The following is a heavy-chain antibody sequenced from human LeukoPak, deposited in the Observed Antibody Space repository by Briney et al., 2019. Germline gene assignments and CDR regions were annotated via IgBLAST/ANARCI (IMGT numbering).Heavy chain of an antibody. CDR3: AKEWGYFDY. J-gene: IGHJ4*02. CDR2: ISCSGGST. V-gene: IGHV3-23*01. Sequence: GGSLRLSCAGSGFTFSSYAMSWLRQGQGKGLEWVSAISCSGGSTYYAVSVKGRFTISRDNSKNTLNLQMNSLGAEDTAVYYCAKEWGYFDYWGQGTLVTVSS. D-gene: IGHD3-16*01. CDR1: GFTFSSYA.